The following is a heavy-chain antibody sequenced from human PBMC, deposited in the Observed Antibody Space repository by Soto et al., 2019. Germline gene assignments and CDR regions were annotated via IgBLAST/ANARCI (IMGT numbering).Heavy chain of an antibody. CDR1: GFTFSSYA. CDR3: ARDYGDYQYYFDY. J-gene: IGHJ4*02. CDR2: ISGSGGST. Sequence: EVQLLESGGGLVQPGGSLRLSCAASGFTFSSYAMSWVRQAPGKGLEWVSAISGSGGSTYYADSVKGRFTISRVNSKNTLYLQMNSLRAEDTAVYYCARDYGDYQYYFDYWGQGTLVTVSS. D-gene: IGHD4-17*01. V-gene: IGHV3-23*01.